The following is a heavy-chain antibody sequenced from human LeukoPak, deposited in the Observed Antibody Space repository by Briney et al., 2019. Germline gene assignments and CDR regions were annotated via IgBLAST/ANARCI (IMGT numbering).Heavy chain of an antibody. CDR1: GFTLSSYW. Sequence: GGSLRLSCAASGFTLSSYWMSWVRQAPGKGLEWVANIKQDGSEKYYVDSVRGRFTIPRDNAKNSLYLQMNSLRAEDTAVYYCAREGSGRSLDYWGQGTLVTVSS. CDR2: IKQDGSEK. CDR3: AREGSGRSLDY. V-gene: IGHV3-7*04. J-gene: IGHJ4*02.